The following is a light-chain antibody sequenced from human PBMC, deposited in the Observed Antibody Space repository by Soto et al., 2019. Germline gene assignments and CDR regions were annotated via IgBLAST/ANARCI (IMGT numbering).Light chain of an antibody. V-gene: IGLV2-23*01. CDR1: SDDVGAYNS. CDR3: CSSAPASTSV. Sequence: ALAQPASVSGSPGQSITISCTGTSDDVGAYNSVSWYQQLPHKAPQVILYKGTQRPSGVSSRFSGSTSGNAASLTISGLHADDEADYFCCSSAPASTSVSGTGTKVTVL. J-gene: IGLJ1*01. CDR2: KGT.